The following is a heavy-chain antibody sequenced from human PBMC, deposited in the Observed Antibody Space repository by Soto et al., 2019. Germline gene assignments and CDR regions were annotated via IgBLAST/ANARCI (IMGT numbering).Heavy chain of an antibody. J-gene: IGHJ4*02. CDR1: GGSISSSSYY. Sequence: QLQLQESGPGLVKPSETLSLTCTVSGGSISSSSYYWGWIRQPSGKGLEWIGSIYYSGSTYYNPSLKSRFTIPVDTSKNPFSLKLSSVTAADTAVYYCASSYGDYVSYWGQGTLVTVSS. CDR2: IYYSGST. D-gene: IGHD4-17*01. V-gene: IGHV4-39*01. CDR3: ASSYGDYVSY.